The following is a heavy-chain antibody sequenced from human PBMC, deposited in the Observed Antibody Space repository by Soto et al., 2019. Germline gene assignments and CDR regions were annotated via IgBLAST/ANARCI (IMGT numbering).Heavy chain of an antibody. Sequence: SETLSLTCTVSGGSMSSSTYFWGWIRQPPGKALEWIGIIYHSGSTYYNPSLKSRVIISVDTSKIQFSLKLSPVTAADTAVYYCARGKDYVWGTLGQGKLVTVSS. CDR3: ARGKDYVWGT. CDR2: IYHSGST. V-gene: IGHV4-39*07. D-gene: IGHD3-16*01. CDR1: GGSMSSSTYF. J-gene: IGHJ5*02.